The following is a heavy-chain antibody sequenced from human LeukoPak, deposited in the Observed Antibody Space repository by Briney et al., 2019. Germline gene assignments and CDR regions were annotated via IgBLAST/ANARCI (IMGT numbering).Heavy chain of an antibody. J-gene: IGHJ1*01. V-gene: IGHV3-23*01. CDR1: GFTFGDYA. CDR2: ISGSGGST. Sequence: GGSLRLSCTASGFTFGDYAMSWFRQAPGKGLEWVSAISGSGGSTYYADSVKGRFTISRDNSKNTLYLQMNSLRAEDTAVYYCAKPEYFQHWGQGTLVTVSS. CDR3: AKPEYFQH.